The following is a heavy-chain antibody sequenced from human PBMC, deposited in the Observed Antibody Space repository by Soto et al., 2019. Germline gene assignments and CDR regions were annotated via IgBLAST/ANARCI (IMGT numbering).Heavy chain of an antibody. D-gene: IGHD3-16*01. Sequence: SETLSLTCTVSGGSISSYYWSWIRQPPGKGLEWIGYIYYSGSTNYNPSLKSRVTISVDTSKNQFSLKLSSVTAADTAVYYCARCGGLNYYGVDVWGQGTTVTVSS. V-gene: IGHV4-59*01. CDR3: ARCGGLNYYGVDV. CDR2: IYYSGST. J-gene: IGHJ6*02. CDR1: GGSISSYY.